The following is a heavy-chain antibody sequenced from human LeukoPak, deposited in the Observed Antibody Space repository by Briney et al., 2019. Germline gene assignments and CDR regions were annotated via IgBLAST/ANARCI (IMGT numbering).Heavy chain of an antibody. J-gene: IGHJ6*03. CDR3: ARTRTYYDFWSGYYTGGYYYYMDV. V-gene: IGHV3-7*01. D-gene: IGHD3-3*01. Sequence: GGSLRLSCAASGFTFSSYWMSWVRQAPGKGLEWVANIKRGGSEKYYVDSVKGRFTISRDNAKNSLYLQMNSLRAEDTAVYYCARTRTYYDFWSGYYTGGYYYYMDVWGKGTTVTVSS. CDR1: GFTFSSYW. CDR2: IKRGGSEK.